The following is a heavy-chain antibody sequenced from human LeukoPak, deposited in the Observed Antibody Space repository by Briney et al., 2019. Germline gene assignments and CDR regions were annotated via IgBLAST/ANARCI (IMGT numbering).Heavy chain of an antibody. CDR2: IDTSGST. D-gene: IGHD3-9*01. CDR3: ARETPHRLYFVPTYFDY. J-gene: IGHJ4*02. V-gene: IGHV4-61*02. CDR1: GGSISSATYY. Sequence: SETLSLTCTVSGGSISSATYYWSWIRQPAGKGLEWIGRIDTSGSTNYNPSLKSRVTISVDTSKNQFSLRLSSVTAADTAVYYCARETPHRLYFVPTYFDYWGQGTLVTVSS.